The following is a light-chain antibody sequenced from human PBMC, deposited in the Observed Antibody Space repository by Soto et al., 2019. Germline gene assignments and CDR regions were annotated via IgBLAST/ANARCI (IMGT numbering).Light chain of an antibody. CDR2: EVT. V-gene: IGLV2-14*01. Sequence: ALTQPASVSGSPGQSITISCTGTSSDVGRYNYVSWYQHHPGRAPKLIISEVTNRPSGISNRFSGSKSGNTASLTISGLQAEDEADYYCSSYAIASTPIYVFGTGTKVTVL. J-gene: IGLJ1*01. CDR1: SSDVGRYNY. CDR3: SSYAIASTPIYV.